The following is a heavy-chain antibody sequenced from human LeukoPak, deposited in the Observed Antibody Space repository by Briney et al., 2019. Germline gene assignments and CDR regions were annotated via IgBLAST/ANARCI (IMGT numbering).Heavy chain of an antibody. Sequence: GESLKISCKGSGYSFTTYWIGWVRQMPGKGLEWMGIIYPDDSNIRYSPSFQGQVTISVDKSISTAHLQWSSLRASDTAMYYCARHNYGSSVSSWFDPWGQGTLVTVSS. J-gene: IGHJ5*02. CDR2: IYPDDSNI. CDR1: GYSFTTYW. V-gene: IGHV5-51*01. D-gene: IGHD3-22*01. CDR3: ARHNYGSSVSSWFDP.